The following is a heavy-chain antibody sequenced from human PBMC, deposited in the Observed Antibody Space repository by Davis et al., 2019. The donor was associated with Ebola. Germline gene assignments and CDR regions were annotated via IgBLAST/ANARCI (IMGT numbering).Heavy chain of an antibody. CDR3: AKDWRYDSRLRKSYYYGMDV. CDR1: GFTFSSYA. V-gene: IGHV3-30-3*01. D-gene: IGHD3-22*01. J-gene: IGHJ6*02. Sequence: GGSLRLSCAASGFTFSSYAMHWVRQAPGKGLEWVAVISYDGSNKYYADSVKGRFTISRDNSKNTLYLQMNSLRREDTAVYYCAKDWRYDSRLRKSYYYGMDVWGQGTTVTVSS. CDR2: ISYDGSNK.